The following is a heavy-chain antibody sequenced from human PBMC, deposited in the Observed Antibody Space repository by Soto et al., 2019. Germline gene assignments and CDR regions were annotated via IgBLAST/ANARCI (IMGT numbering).Heavy chain of an antibody. V-gene: IGHV3-23*04. CDR3: AKVRSAWFFDY. CDR1: GFTFSSYA. CDR2: ISAGGGSA. Sequence: EVQLVASGGGLIQPGESLRLSCAASGFTFSSYAMTWVRQAPGKGLEWVSAISAGGGSAYYADSVKGLFTISRDNSKNTLYLQMNSLRAEDTAVYYCAKVRSAWFFDYWGQGTLVTVSS. D-gene: IGHD6-19*01. J-gene: IGHJ4*02.